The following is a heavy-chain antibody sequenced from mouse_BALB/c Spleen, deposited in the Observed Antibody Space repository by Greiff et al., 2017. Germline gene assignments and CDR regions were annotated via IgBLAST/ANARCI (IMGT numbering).Heavy chain of an antibody. J-gene: IGHJ3*01. Sequence: DVMLVESGGGLVQPGGSMKLSCVASGFTFSNYWMNWVRQSPEKGLEWVAEIRLKSNNYATHYAESVKGRFTISRDDSKSSVYLQMNNLRAEDTGIYYCTRRGNAWFAYWGQGTLVTVSA. D-gene: IGHD2-1*01. CDR3: TRRGNAWFAY. V-gene: IGHV6-6*02. CDR1: GFTFSNYW. CDR2: IRLKSNNYAT.